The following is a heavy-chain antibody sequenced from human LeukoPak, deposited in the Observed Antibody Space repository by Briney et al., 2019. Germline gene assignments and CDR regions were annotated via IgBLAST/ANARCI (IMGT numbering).Heavy chain of an antibody. CDR3: ARDQGQWLSYDAFDI. V-gene: IGHV1-58*01. J-gene: IGHJ3*02. Sequence: ASVKVSCKASGFTFTSSAVQWVRQARGQRLEWIGWIVVGSGNTNYAQKFQERVTITRDMSTSTAYMELSSLRSEDTAVYYCARDQGQWLSYDAFDIWGQGTMVTVSS. CDR2: IVVGSGNT. CDR1: GFTFTSSA. D-gene: IGHD6-19*01.